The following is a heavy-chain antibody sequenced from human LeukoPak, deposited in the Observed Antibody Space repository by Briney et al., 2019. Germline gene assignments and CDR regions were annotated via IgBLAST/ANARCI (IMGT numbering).Heavy chain of an antibody. CDR2: IYSSGTT. J-gene: IGHJ3*02. V-gene: IGHV4-59*01. CDR3: GRHHPSAAGAFDI. Sequence: SETLSLTCVVSGGSLHRSFWTWVRQPPGKGLEWIGRIYSSGTTDYSPSLKSRLTISIDTSKNQFSLRLASVTAADTAVYYCGRHHPSAAGAFDIWGQGTMVTVSS. D-gene: IGHD6-13*01. CDR1: GGSLHRSF.